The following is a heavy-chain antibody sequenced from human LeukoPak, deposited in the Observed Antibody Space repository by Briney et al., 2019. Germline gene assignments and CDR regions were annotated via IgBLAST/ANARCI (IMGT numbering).Heavy chain of an antibody. CDR1: GYTFTSYG. CDR2: ISAYNGNT. CDR3: ARLTYYYGSGSYYPLPDYYYYYTDV. J-gene: IGHJ6*03. D-gene: IGHD3-10*01. Sequence: ASVKVSCKASGYTFTSYGISWVRQAPGQGLEWMGWISAYNGNTNYAQKLQGRVTMTTDTSTSTAYMELRSLRSDDTAVYYCARLTYYYGSGSYYPLPDYYYYYTDVWGKGTTVTVSS. V-gene: IGHV1-18*01.